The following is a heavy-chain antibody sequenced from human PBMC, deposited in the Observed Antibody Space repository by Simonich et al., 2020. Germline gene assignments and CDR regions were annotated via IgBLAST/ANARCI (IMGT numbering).Heavy chain of an antibody. CDR3: AKDSSLVGATDWFDP. Sequence: EVQLLESGGGLVQPGGSLRLSCAASGFTFSSSAMSWVRQAPGRGLDGVSAIRGRGGSTYYANSVKCRFTISRDNSKNTLYLQMNSLRAEDTAVYYCAKDSSLVGATDWFDPWGQGTLVTVSS. D-gene: IGHD1-26*01. J-gene: IGHJ5*02. V-gene: IGHV3-23*01. CDR2: IRGRGGST. CDR1: GFTFSSSA.